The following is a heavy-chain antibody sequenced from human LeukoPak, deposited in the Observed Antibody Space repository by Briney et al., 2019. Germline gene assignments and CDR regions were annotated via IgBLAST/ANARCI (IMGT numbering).Heavy chain of an antibody. Sequence: SETLSLTCTVSGGSISSYYWSWIRQPPGKGLEWIGYIYYSGSTNYNPSLKSRVTISVDTSKNQFSLKLSSVTAADTAVYYCARSHSSGDWFDPWGQGTLVTVSS. CDR2: IYYSGST. J-gene: IGHJ5*02. CDR1: GGSISSYY. CDR3: ARSHSSGDWFDP. D-gene: IGHD6-25*01. V-gene: IGHV4-59*01.